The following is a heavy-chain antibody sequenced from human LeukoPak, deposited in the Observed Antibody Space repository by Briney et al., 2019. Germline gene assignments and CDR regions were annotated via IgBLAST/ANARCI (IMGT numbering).Heavy chain of an antibody. D-gene: IGHD3-22*01. J-gene: IGHJ4*02. CDR3: ARDYDSSGYSDY. Sequence: GGSLRLSCAASGYTFSSYAMSWVRQAPGKGLEWVSAISGSGGSTYYADSVKGRFTISRDNAKNSLYLQMNSLRAEDTAVYYCARDYDSSGYSDYWGQGTLVTVSS. CDR2: ISGSGGST. V-gene: IGHV3-23*01. CDR1: GYTFSSYA.